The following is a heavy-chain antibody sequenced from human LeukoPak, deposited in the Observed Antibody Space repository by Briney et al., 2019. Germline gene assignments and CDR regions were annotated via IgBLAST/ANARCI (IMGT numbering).Heavy chain of an antibody. V-gene: IGHV3-66*01. CDR3: ARVRYYYGSGSLSGIPYGMDV. CDR2: IYSGGST. Sequence: QPGGSLRLSCAASGFTVSSNYMSWVRQAPGKGLEWVSVIYSGGSTYYADSVKGRFTISRDNSKNTLYLQMNSLRAEDTAVYYCARVRYYYGSGSLSGIPYGMDVWGRGTTLTVSS. CDR1: GFTVSSNY. J-gene: IGHJ6*02. D-gene: IGHD3-10*01.